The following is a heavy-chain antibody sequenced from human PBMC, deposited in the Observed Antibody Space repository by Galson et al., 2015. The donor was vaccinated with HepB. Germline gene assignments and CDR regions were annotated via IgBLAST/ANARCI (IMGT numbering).Heavy chain of an antibody. D-gene: IGHD6-19*01. CDR1: RFSVSDYA. V-gene: IGHV3-30-3*01. CDR2: TSYDGSNS. CDR3: GRGGFRAVAGTKGDY. Sequence: SLRLSCAASRFSVSDYAMYWVRQAPGKGLEWVAVTSYDGSNSYYGDFVRGRSTISRDNSKNTLYLQMKSVRTEDTAVYYCGRGGFRAVAGTKGDYWGQGTLVTVSS. J-gene: IGHJ4*02.